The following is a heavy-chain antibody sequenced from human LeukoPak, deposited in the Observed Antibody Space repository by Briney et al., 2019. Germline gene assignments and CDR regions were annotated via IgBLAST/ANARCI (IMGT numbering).Heavy chain of an antibody. Sequence: PSETLSLTCAVYGGSFSGYYWSWIRQPPGKGLEWIGEINHSGSTNYNPSLKSRVTISVDTSKNQSSLKLSSVTAADTAVYYCACTYYQPGGRPASFDYWGQGTLVTVSS. V-gene: IGHV4-34*01. CDR3: ACTYYQPGGRPASFDY. CDR1: GGSFSGYY. J-gene: IGHJ4*02. CDR2: INHSGST. D-gene: IGHD3-10*01.